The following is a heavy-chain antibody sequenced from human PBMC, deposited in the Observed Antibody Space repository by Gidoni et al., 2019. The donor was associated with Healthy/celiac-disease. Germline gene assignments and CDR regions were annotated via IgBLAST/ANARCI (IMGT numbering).Heavy chain of an antibody. Sequence: EVKLVESGGGLVKPGGSLSLSCADSGFTFSSDSMNWVRQAPGKGLGWVSSIISSSSYIYYADSVKGRFTISRDNAKNSLYLQMNSLRAEDTAVYYCASGIMITFGGDYWGQGTLVTVSS. CDR2: IISSSSYI. CDR1: GFTFSSDS. D-gene: IGHD3-16*01. CDR3: ASGIMITFGGDY. J-gene: IGHJ4*02. V-gene: IGHV3-21*01.